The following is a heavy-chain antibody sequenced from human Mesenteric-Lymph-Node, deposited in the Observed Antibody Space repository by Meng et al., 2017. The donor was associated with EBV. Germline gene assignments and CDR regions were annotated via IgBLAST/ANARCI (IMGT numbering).Heavy chain of an antibody. D-gene: IGHD2-21*02. CDR2: VDPEDGET. CDR1: GHTFTDYY. CDR3: TKVKIRGDSKFDY. Sequence: VQLVQSGAEVKKPGATVKISCKVSGHTFTDYYMHWGQQAPGKGLEWMGLVDPEDGETIYAEKFQGRVTITADTSTDTAYMELSSLRSEDTAVYYCTKVKIRGDSKFDYWGQGTLVTVSS. J-gene: IGHJ4*02. V-gene: IGHV1-69-2*01.